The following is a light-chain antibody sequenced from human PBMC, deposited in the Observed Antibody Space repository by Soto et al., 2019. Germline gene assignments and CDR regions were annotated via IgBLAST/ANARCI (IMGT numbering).Light chain of an antibody. V-gene: IGLV2-11*01. CDR2: DVS. CDR1: SSDVGDYNY. Sequence: QSVLTQPRSVSGSPGQSVTISCTGSSSDVGDYNYVSWYQQHPGKVPKLMIYDVSKRPSGVPDRFSGSKSGNTASLTISGLQAEDEADYYCCSYAGSYTLVFGGGTQLT. CDR3: CSYAGSYTLV. J-gene: IGLJ2*01.